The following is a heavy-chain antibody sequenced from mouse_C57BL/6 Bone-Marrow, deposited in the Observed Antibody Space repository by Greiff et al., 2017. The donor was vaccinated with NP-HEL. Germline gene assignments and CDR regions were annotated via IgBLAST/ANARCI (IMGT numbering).Heavy chain of an antibody. V-gene: IGHV1-50*01. CDR3: ARCYGYDGAWFAY. J-gene: IGHJ3*01. CDR1: GYTFTSYW. Sequence: VQLQQSGAELVKPGASVKLSCKASGYTFTSYWMQWVKQRPGQGLEWIGEIDPSDSYTNYNQKFKGKATLTVDTSSSTAYMQLSSLTSEDSAVYYCARCYGYDGAWFAYWGQGTLVTVSA. CDR2: IDPSDSYT. D-gene: IGHD2-2*01.